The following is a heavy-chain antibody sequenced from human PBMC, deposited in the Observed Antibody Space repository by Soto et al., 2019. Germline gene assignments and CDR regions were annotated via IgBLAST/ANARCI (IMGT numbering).Heavy chain of an antibody. CDR2: IYYSGRT. Sequence: SETLSLTCTVSGGSVSSGSYYWSWIRQPPGKGLEWIGSIYYSGRTYNNPSLRSRVSMSIDTSKDQFSLKLKSVTAADTALYFCARQRTSVVTQAYFDVWGPGSPVTVSS. J-gene: IGHJ4*02. CDR1: GGSVSSGSYY. V-gene: IGHV4-39*01. CDR3: ARQRTSVVTQAYFDV. D-gene: IGHD2-21*02.